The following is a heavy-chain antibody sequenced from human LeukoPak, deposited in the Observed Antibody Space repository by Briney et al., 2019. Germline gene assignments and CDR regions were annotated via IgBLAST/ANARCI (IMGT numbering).Heavy chain of an antibody. V-gene: IGHV3-30*18. CDR1: GFTFSSYG. Sequence: EGSLRLSCAASGFTFSSYGMHWVRQAPGKGLEWVAVISYDGSNKYYADSVKGRFTISRDNSKNTLYLQMNSLRAEDTAVYYCAKDDGRTIINYNGMDVWGQGTTVTVSS. J-gene: IGHJ6*02. CDR3: AKDDGRTIINYNGMDV. D-gene: IGHD5-24*01. CDR2: ISYDGSNK.